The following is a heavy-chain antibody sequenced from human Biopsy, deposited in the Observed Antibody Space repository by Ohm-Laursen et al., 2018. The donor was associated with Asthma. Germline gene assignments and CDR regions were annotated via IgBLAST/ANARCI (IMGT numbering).Heavy chain of an antibody. CDR1: GGTFSNFA. D-gene: IGHD6-19*01. V-gene: IGHV1-69*01. CDR2: IMTVFGTT. J-gene: IGHJ6*02. CDR3: ARCPVGYSSGWSLLLKKIYYSGMDV. Sequence: VSSVKVSCKAPGGTFSNFAISWVRQAPGQGLEWLGGIMTVFGTTNYAQKFQGRVTITADESTSTAYMEVTSLRSEDTAIYYCARCPVGYSSGWSLLLKKIYYSGMDVWGQGTAVTVSS.